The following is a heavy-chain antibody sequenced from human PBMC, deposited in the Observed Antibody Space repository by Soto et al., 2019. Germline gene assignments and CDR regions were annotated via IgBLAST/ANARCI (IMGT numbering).Heavy chain of an antibody. CDR1: GFSLSTSGVG. J-gene: IGHJ4*02. D-gene: IGHD6-19*01. CDR2: IYWNDDK. V-gene: IGHV2-5*01. CDR3: AHRPSGWYLFDY. Sequence: SGPTLVNPTQTLTLTCTFSGFSLSTSGVGVGWIRQPPGKALEWLALIYWNDDKRYSPSLKSRLTITKDTSKNQVVLTMTNMDPVDTATYYCAHRPSGWYLFDYWGQGTLVPSPQ.